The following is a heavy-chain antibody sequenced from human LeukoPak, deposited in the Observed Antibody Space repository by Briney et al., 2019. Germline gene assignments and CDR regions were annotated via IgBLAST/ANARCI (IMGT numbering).Heavy chain of an antibody. CDR3: AREYRPFDAFDI. J-gene: IGHJ3*02. CDR1: GDSISSSRSY. D-gene: IGHD2-2*02. CDR2: IYYSGST. Sequence: ETLSLTCTVSGDSISSSRSYWGWIRQPPGKGLEWIGYIYYSGSTYYNPSLKSRVTISVDTSKNQFSLKLNSVTAADTAVYYCAREYRPFDAFDIWGQGTMVTVSS. V-gene: IGHV4-39*07.